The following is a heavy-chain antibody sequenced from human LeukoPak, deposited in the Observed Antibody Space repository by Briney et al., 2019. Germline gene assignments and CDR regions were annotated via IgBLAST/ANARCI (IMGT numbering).Heavy chain of an antibody. D-gene: IGHD2-15*01. CDR2: ISGSGAST. V-gene: IGHV3-23*01. Sequence: GGSLRLSCIGTGFSFSSDAMSRVRQAPGNGLESFSGISGSGASTYYADSVKGRFTISRDNSKNTLYPQMNSLRVEDTAVYYCAKDRGRTWVQVANWGQGTLVTVSS. J-gene: IGHJ4*02. CDR3: AKDRGRTWVQVAN. CDR1: GFSFSSDA.